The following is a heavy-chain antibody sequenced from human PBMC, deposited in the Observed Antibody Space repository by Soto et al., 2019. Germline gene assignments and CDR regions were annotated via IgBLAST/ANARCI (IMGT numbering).Heavy chain of an antibody. D-gene: IGHD3-10*01. V-gene: IGHV5-10-1*01. CDR2: IDLSDSYT. Sequence: PGESLKISCKGSGYSFTSYWISWVRQMPGKGLEWMGRIDLSDSYTNYSPSFQGHVTISADKSISTASLQWSSLKASDTAMYYCAGHGGSIQPWLNNCFDPWGQGTLVTVSS. CDR1: GYSFTSYW. CDR3: AGHGGSIQPWLNNCFDP. J-gene: IGHJ5*02.